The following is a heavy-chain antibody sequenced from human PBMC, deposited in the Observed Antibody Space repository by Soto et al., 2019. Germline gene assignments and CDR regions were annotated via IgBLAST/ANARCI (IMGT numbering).Heavy chain of an antibody. CDR1: GFTFGDYA. CDR3: TGVRLDYFDY. V-gene: IGHV3-49*04. Sequence: GGSLRLSCTASGFTFGDYAMSWVRQAPGKGLEWVGFIRSKAYGGTTEYAASVKGRFTISRDDSKSIAYLQMNSLKTEDTAVYYCTGVRLDYFDYWGQGTLGTVSS. J-gene: IGHJ4*02. CDR2: IRSKAYGGTT.